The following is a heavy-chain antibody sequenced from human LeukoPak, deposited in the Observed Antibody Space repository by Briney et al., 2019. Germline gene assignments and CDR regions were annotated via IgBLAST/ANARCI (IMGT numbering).Heavy chain of an antibody. Sequence: GGSLTLSCAASGFTVISNLMTWVRQSPGRGLEWLSSIYSGGATYYADSVKGRFTISRDHSNNSVSLQMTNLRVEDTAIYYCARGAYRISWPGIDYWGQGTLVTVSS. CDR2: IYSGGAT. D-gene: IGHD3-16*02. V-gene: IGHV3-53*01. J-gene: IGHJ4*02. CDR3: ARGAYRISWPGIDY. CDR1: GFTVISNL.